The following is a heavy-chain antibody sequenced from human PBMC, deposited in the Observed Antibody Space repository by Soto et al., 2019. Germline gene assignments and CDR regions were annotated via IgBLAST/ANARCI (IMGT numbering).Heavy chain of an antibody. Sequence: GGSLRLSCAASGFTFSSYDMHWVRQATGKGLEWVSAIGTAGDTYYPGSVKGRFTISRENAKNSLYLQMNSLRAGDTAVYYCARGEYIFGVVPEAFDIWGQGTMVTVSS. V-gene: IGHV3-13*01. J-gene: IGHJ3*02. CDR3: ARGEYIFGVVPEAFDI. D-gene: IGHD3-3*01. CDR1: GFTFSSYD. CDR2: IGTAGDT.